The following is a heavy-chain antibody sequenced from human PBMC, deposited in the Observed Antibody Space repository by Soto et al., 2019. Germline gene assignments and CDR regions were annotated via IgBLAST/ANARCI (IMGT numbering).Heavy chain of an antibody. CDR2: IVPIYRTA. V-gene: IGHV1-69*13. CDR3: ARDSGAKLSSS. CDR1: GGTFSSYH. D-gene: IGHD6-13*01. J-gene: IGHJ4*02. Sequence: SVKVSCKASGGTFSSYHINWVRQAPGQGLEWVGGIVPIYRTADYAQKFQGRVTITADESARTAYLEVRSLKSQDTAVYYCARDSGAKLSSSWGQGTLVTVSS.